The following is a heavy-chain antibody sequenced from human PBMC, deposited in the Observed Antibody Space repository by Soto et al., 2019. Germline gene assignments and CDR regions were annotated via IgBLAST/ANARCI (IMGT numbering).Heavy chain of an antibody. CDR3: TGEVASGY. V-gene: IGHV3-30*03. CDR1: GFTVSTYG. D-gene: IGHD2-8*02. J-gene: IGHJ4*02. CDR2: ISRDGGTK. Sequence: QVQLVESGGGVVQPGRSLRLSCAVSGFTVSTYGMHWVRQAPGKGLEWVAVISRDGGTKYYADSVKGRFTIPRDNSRNTLFLEMNRLRGDDMAVYYCTGEVASGYWGQGTLVTVSS.